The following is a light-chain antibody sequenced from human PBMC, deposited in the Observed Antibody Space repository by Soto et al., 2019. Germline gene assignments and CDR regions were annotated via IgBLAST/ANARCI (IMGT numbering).Light chain of an antibody. V-gene: IGKV3-20*01. CDR2: GAS. Sequence: EIVLTQSPCTLSLSPGESATLSCRASQSVGSSYLAWYRQKPGQAPRLLIYGASSRATGIPDRFSGGGSGTDFTLTISSLEPDDFAVYYCPQYGSSPSTCGQGTKVE. CDR3: PQYGSSPST. J-gene: IGKJ1*01. CDR1: QSVGSSY.